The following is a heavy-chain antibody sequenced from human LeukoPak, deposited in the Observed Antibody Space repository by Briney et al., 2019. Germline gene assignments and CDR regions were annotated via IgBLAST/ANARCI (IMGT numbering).Heavy chain of an antibody. Sequence: GGYLRLSCAASGFTFSSYWMSWVRQAPGNGLEWVSNIKQDGSEKDYVDSVKGRFTISRDNAKNSLYLQMNSLRAEDTAVYYCARAYNDYGDLDAFDIWGQGTMVTVSS. V-gene: IGHV3-7*03. CDR3: ARAYNDYGDLDAFDI. CDR2: IKQDGSEK. CDR1: GFTFSSYW. D-gene: IGHD4-17*01. J-gene: IGHJ3*02.